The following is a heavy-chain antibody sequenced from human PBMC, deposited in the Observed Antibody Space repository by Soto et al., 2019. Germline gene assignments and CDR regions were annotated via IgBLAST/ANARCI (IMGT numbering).Heavy chain of an antibody. J-gene: IGHJ4*02. V-gene: IGHV3-21*01. Sequence: GGSLRLSCAASGFTFSSYSMNWVRQAPGKGLEWVSSISSSSSYIYYADSVKGRFTISRDNAKNSLCLQMDSLRAEDTAVYYCARGETRAYYDILTGQDTNFDYWCQGTLVTVSS. D-gene: IGHD3-9*01. CDR3: ARGETRAYYDILTGQDTNFDY. CDR1: GFTFSSYS. CDR2: ISSSSSYI.